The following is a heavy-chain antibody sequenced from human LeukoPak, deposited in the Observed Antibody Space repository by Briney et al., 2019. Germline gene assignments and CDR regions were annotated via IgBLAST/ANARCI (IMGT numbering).Heavy chain of an antibody. J-gene: IGHJ4*02. D-gene: IGHD6-13*01. CDR3: ARGEQQLVPDFDY. CDR1: GFTFSSYA. V-gene: IGHV3-30-3*01. CDR2: ISYDGSNK. Sequence: PWGSLRLSCAASGFTFSSYAMHWVRQAPGKGLEWVAVISYDGSNKYYADSVKGRFTISRDNSKNTLYLQMNSLRAEDTAVYYCARGEQQLVPDFDYWGQGTLVTVSS.